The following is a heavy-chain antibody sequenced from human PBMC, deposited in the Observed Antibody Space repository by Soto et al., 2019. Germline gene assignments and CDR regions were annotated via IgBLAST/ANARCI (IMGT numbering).Heavy chain of an antibody. V-gene: IGHV3-21*01. J-gene: IGHJ6*02. CDR1: GFTFSSYS. CDR3: ARDGAITIFGVVRGMDV. Sequence: GGSLRLSCAASGFTFSSYSMNWVRQAPGKGLEWVSSISSSSSYIYYADSVKGRFTISRDNAKNSLYLRMNSLRAEDTAVYYCARDGAITIFGVVRGMDVWGQGTTVTVSS. D-gene: IGHD3-3*01. CDR2: ISSSSSYI.